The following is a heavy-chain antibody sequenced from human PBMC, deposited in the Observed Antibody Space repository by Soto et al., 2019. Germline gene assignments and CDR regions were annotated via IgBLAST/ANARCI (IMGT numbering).Heavy chain of an antibody. CDR3: AGDSGCSGCSCYYPSHVDAFDI. CDR2: ISAYNGNT. Sequence: ASVKVSCKASGYTFTSYGISGVRQAPGQGLEWMGWISAYNGNTNYEQKLQGRVTMTTDTSTSTAYMELRSLKSDDTAVYYCAGDSGCSGCSCYYPSHVDAFDIWGQGTMVTVSS. D-gene: IGHD2-15*01. CDR1: GYTFTSYG. J-gene: IGHJ3*02. V-gene: IGHV1-18*04.